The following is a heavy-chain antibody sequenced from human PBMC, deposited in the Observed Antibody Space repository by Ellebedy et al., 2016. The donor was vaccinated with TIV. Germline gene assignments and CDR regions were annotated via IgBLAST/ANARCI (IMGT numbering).Heavy chain of an antibody. CDR2: INHSGST. Sequence: MPSETLSLTCAVYGGSFSGYYWSWIRQPPGKGLEWIGEINHSGSTNYNPSLKSRVTVSVDTSKNQFSLKLSSVTAADTAVYYCARDYYGSGRYFDYWGQGTLVTVSS. CDR3: ARDYYGSGRYFDY. D-gene: IGHD3-10*01. V-gene: IGHV4-34*01. J-gene: IGHJ4*02. CDR1: GGSFSGYY.